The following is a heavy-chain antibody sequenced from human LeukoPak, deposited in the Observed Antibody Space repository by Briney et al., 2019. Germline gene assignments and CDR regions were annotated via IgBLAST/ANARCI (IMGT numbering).Heavy chain of an antibody. J-gene: IGHJ4*02. Sequence: PSQTLSLTCTVSGGSISSGGYYWSWIRQHPGKGLEWIGYIYYSGSTCYNPSLKSRVTISVDTSKNQFSLKLSSVTAADTAVYYCARRTYYYGSGDWDWGQGTLVTVSS. CDR1: GGSISSGGYY. CDR2: IYYSGST. V-gene: IGHV4-31*03. D-gene: IGHD3-10*01. CDR3: ARRTYYYGSGDWD.